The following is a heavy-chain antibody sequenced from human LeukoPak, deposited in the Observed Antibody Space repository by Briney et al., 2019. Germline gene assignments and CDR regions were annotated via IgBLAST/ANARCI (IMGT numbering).Heavy chain of an antibody. D-gene: IGHD6-25*01. Sequence: GGSLRLSCAASGFTVSSNYMSWVRQAPGKGLEWVSVIYSGGSTYYADSVKGRFTISRDNSKNMLYLRMNSLRAEDTAVYFCARWGSELPDDAFDIWGQGTMATVSS. J-gene: IGHJ3*02. CDR3: ARWGSELPDDAFDI. V-gene: IGHV3-66*01. CDR2: IYSGGST. CDR1: GFTVSSNY.